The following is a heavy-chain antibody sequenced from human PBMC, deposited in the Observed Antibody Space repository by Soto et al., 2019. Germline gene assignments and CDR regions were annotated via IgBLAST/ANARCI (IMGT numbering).Heavy chain of an antibody. V-gene: IGHV1-58*01. CDR2: IVVGSGNT. D-gene: IGHD4-17*01. Sequence: SVKVSCKAPGFTFTSSAVQWVRQARGQRLEWIGWIVVGSGNTNYAQKFQERVTITRDMSTSTAYMELSSLRSEDTAVYYCAADSADYVDPRFDYWGQGTLVTVSS. CDR1: GFTFTSSA. CDR3: AADSADYVDPRFDY. J-gene: IGHJ4*02.